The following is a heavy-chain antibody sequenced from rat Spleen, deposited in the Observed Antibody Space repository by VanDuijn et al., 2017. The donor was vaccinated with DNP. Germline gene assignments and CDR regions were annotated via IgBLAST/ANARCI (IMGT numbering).Heavy chain of an antibody. CDR1: GFTFSAYY. Sequence: EVQLVESGGGLVQSGRSLKLSCAASGFTFSAYYMAWVRQAPAKGLEWVAYIGSPAYAPYYADSVKGRFTISRDDAKNTLYLQMNSLRSEDTATYYWAARYSSSWFAYWGQGTLVTVSS. D-gene: IGHD1-2*01. CDR3: AARYSSSWFAY. J-gene: IGHJ3*01. CDR2: IGSPAYAP. V-gene: IGHV5-27*01.